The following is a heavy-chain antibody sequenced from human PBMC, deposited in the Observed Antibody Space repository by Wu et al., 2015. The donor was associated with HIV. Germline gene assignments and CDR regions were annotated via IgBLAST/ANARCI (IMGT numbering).Heavy chain of an antibody. V-gene: IGHV1-18*01. Sequence: QARLFQSPDEVKKPGASVRVSCQASGYNFASYGINWVRQTPGRGLEWMGYISTYNGYANYEQKLQGRVTMTADTSTSTVYMELRSLRSDDTAVYYCARKGENGMDAWGQGTTVTVSS. CDR3: ARKGENGMDA. CDR2: ISTYNGYA. CDR1: GYNFASYG. J-gene: IGHJ6*02.